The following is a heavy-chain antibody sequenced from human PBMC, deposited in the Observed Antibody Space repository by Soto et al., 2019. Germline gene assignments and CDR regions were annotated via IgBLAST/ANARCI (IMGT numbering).Heavy chain of an antibody. CDR1: GDSVSNYY. Sequence: KPSDTLSLTCSVSGDSVSNYYWSWFRQPAGKGLEWIGRIYTGGSTNYNPSLKSRVTLSVDTSKNQFSLRLTSVTAADTAVYYCARANVGHKGGASWTMPFDFWGQGTLVTVSS. V-gene: IGHV4-4*07. D-gene: IGHD2-15*01. J-gene: IGHJ4*02. CDR2: IYTGGST. CDR3: ARANVGHKGGASWTMPFDF.